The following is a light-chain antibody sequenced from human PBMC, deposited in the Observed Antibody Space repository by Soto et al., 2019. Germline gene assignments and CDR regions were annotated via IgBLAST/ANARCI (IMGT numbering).Light chain of an antibody. CDR1: QSVSSSY. Sequence: ILLTQSPCTLPLSPGERATLSCGASQSVSSSYLDWYQQRPGQAPRLLIYGASSRATGIPERFSGSGSGTDFTLTISRLEPEDFEMYYCQQYGSSPWTFGQGTKVDIK. J-gene: IGKJ1*01. CDR3: QQYGSSPWT. CDR2: GAS. V-gene: IGKV3-20*01.